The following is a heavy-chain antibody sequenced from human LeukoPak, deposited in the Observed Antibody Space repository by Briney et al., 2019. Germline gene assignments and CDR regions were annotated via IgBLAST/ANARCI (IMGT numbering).Heavy chain of an antibody. CDR3: ARRAGAYSHPYDY. D-gene: IGHD4/OR15-4a*01. V-gene: IGHV3-53*01. Sequence: GGSLRLSCTVSGFTVSSNSMSWVRQAPGKELEWVSFIYSGTTHYSDSVKGRFTISRDNSKNTLYLQMNSLRAEDTAVYYCARRAGAYSHPYDYWGQGTLVTVSS. J-gene: IGHJ4*02. CDR1: GFTVSSNS. CDR2: IYSGTT.